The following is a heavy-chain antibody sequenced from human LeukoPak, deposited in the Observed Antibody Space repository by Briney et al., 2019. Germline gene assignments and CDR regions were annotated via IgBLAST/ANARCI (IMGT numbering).Heavy chain of an antibody. V-gene: IGHV4-39*07. J-gene: IGHJ4*02. D-gene: IGHD3-10*01. Sequence: SETLSLTCTVSGGSISSSSYYWGWIRQPPGKGLEWIGSIYYSGSTYYNPSLKSRVTISVDTSKNQFSLKLSSVTAADTAVYYCAREVAGFGSHIFDYWGQGTLVTVSS. CDR1: GGSISSSSYY. CDR2: IYYSGST. CDR3: AREVAGFGSHIFDY.